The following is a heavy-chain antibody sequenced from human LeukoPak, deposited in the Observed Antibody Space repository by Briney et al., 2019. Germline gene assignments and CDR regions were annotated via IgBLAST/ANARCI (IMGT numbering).Heavy chain of an antibody. CDR1: GGSISSYY. CDR3: ARDRDGNNWFDP. J-gene: IGHJ5*02. CDR2: IYYSGST. Sequence: SETLSLTCTVSGGSISSYYWSWIRQPPGKGLEWIGYIYYSGSTNYNPSLKSRVTISVDTSKNQFSLKLTSVTAADTAVYYCARDRDGNNWFDPWGQGTLVTVSS. D-gene: IGHD5-24*01. V-gene: IGHV4-59*01.